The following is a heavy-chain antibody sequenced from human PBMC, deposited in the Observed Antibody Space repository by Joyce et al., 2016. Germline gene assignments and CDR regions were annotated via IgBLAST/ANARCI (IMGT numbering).Heavy chain of an antibody. CDR1: RLTNKNV. CDR3: ARAKTMVVAYTLRDGFDV. D-gene: IGHD4/OR15-4a*01. V-gene: IGHV3-23*04. Sequence: QLEESGGTLVHPGGSLRLSCQVSSRLTNKNVMAWVRQAPGKGLEWVSASGAAGGGRYYAESVKGRFTVSRDNSKNLMWLEMTSLQIEDTAVYYCARAKTMVVAYTLRDGFDVWGQGTQVAVSS. CDR2: SGAAGGGR. J-gene: IGHJ3*01.